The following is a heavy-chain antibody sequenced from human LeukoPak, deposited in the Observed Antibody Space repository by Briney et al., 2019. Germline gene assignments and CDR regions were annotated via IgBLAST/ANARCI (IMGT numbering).Heavy chain of an antibody. V-gene: IGHV3-30*04. J-gene: IGHJ4*02. CDR3: ARDLYRHSSWLDC. CDR2: ISYDGSNK. CDR1: GFTFSSFA. D-gene: IGHD6-13*01. Sequence: GRSLRLSCAASGFTFSSFAMHWVRQAPGKGLEWVAVISYDGSNKYYADSVKGRFTISRDNSKNTLYLQMNSLRAEDTAVYYCARDLYRHSSWLDCWGQGALVTVSS.